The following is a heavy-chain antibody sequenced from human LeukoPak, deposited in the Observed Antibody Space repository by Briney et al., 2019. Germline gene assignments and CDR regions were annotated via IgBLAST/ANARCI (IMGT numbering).Heavy chain of an antibody. CDR3: ARLIDGDYANTHFDS. CDR2: IHHSGNT. D-gene: IGHD4-17*01. Sequence: SETLSLTCTVSVYSITRGYYWGWIRQPPGKGLEWIGSIHHSGNTYYNPSLKSRVTISVDTSKNQFSLKLSSLTAADTAMYYCARLIDGDYANTHFDSWGQGTRVTVSS. CDR1: VYSITRGYY. J-gene: IGHJ4*02. V-gene: IGHV4-38-2*02.